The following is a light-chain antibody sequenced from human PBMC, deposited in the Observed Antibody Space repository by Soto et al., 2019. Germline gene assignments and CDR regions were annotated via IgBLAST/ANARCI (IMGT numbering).Light chain of an antibody. V-gene: IGLV1-51*01. CDR3: GAWDNSLSVVV. CDR1: SSNIGNNN. Sequence: QSVLTQPPSVSAAAGQKVTISCSGSSSNIGNNNVFWYQQLPGTAPKLLIYDNDKRPSGIPDRFSGSKSGTSATLGITGLQTGDEADYYCGAWDNSLSVVVFGGGTKLTVL. CDR2: DND. J-gene: IGLJ3*02.